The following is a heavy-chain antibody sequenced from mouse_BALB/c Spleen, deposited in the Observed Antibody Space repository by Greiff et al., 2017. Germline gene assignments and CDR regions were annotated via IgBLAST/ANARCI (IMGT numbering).Heavy chain of an antibody. CDR2: IYPGSGST. CDR1: GYNFTSYW. J-gene: IGHJ3*01. CDR3: AEGNYPAWFAY. Sequence: QVHVKQPGAELVKPGTSVKLSCKASGYNFTSYWINWVKLRPGQGLEWIGDIYPGSGSTNYNEKFKSKATLTVDTSSSTAYMQLSSLASEDSALYYCAEGNYPAWFAYWGQGTLVTVSA. D-gene: IGHD2-1*01. V-gene: IGHV1-55*01.